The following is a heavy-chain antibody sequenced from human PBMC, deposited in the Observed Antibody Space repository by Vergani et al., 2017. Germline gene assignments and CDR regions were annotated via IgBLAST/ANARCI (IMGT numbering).Heavy chain of an antibody. V-gene: IGHV3-7*01. CDR3: AREATIFGVVIWGDNMDV. D-gene: IGHD3-3*01. Sequence: EVQLVESGGGLVKPGGSLRLSCAASGFTFSSHWMSWVRQAPGKGLEWVANIKQDGSEKYYVDSVKGRFTISRDNAKNSLYLQMNSLRAEDTAVYYCAREATIFGVVIWGDNMDVWGKGTTVTVSS. CDR2: IKQDGSEK. J-gene: IGHJ6*03. CDR1: GFTFSSHW.